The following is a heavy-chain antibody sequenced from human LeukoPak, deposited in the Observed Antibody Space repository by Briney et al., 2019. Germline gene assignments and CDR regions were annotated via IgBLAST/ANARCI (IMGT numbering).Heavy chain of an antibody. Sequence: SETLTLTCAVYGGSFSGYYWSWIRQPPGKGLEWIVKNNHSGSNNYNPSLKSRVTISVDTSKNQFSLKLSSVTAADTAVYYCARGPSGYYLGYFQHWGQGTLVTVSS. CDR2: NNHSGSN. CDR3: ARGPSGYYLGYFQH. V-gene: IGHV4-34*01. D-gene: IGHD3-22*01. CDR1: GGSFSGYY. J-gene: IGHJ1*01.